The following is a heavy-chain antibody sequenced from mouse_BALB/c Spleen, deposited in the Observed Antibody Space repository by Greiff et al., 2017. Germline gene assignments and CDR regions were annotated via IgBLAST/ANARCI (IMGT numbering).Heavy chain of an antibody. CDR1: GFSLTSYG. D-gene: IGHD1-1*01. CDR3: ARNSPYGSSYGYAMDY. Sequence: QVQLKESGPGLVQPSQSLSITCTVSGFSLTSYGVHWVRQSPGKGLEWLGVIWSGGSTDYNAAFISRLSISKDNSKSQVFFKMNSLQANDTAIYYCARNSPYGSSYGYAMDYWGQGTSVTVSS. CDR2: IWSGGST. J-gene: IGHJ4*01. V-gene: IGHV2-2*02.